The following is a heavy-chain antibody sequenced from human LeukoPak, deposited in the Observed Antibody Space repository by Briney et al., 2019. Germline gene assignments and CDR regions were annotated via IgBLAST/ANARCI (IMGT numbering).Heavy chain of an antibody. J-gene: IGHJ4*02. V-gene: IGHV4-59*01. D-gene: IGHD3-3*01. CDR2: IYYSGST. CDR1: GGSISSYY. CDR3: ARSGLENYFDH. Sequence: SETLSLTCTVSGGSISSYYWSWIRQPPGKGLEWIGYIYYSGSTNYNPSLKSRVTISVDTSKNQFSLKLSSVTAADTAVYYCARSGLENYFDHWGQGTLVTVSS.